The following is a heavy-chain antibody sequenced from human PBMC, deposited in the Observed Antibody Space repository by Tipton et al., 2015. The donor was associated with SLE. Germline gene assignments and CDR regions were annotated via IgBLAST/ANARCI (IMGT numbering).Heavy chain of an antibody. CDR2: IYYSGST. CDR1: GGSISSYY. V-gene: IGHV4-59*08. CDR3: ARGGPGDPYAFDI. Sequence: TLSLTCTVSGGSISSYYWSWIRQPPGKGLEWIGYIYYSGSTSYNPSLKSRVTISVDTSKNQFSLKLSSVTAADTAVYYCARGGPGDPYAFDIWGQGTMVTVSS. J-gene: IGHJ3*02. D-gene: IGHD7-27*01.